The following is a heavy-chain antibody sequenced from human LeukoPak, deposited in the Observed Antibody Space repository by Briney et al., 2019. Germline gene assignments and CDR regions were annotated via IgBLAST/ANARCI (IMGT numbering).Heavy chain of an antibody. Sequence: SETLSLTCTVSGGSVSSGSYYWSWIRQPPGKGLEWIGYIYYSGSTNYNPSLKSRVTISVDTSKNQFSLKLSSVTAADTAVYYCARTDFGGNSLNYWGQGTLVTVSS. D-gene: IGHD4-23*01. CDR1: GGSVSSGSYY. CDR3: ARTDFGGNSLNY. CDR2: IYYSGST. J-gene: IGHJ4*02. V-gene: IGHV4-61*01.